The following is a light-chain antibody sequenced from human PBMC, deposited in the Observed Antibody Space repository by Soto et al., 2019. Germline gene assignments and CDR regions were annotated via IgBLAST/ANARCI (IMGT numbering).Light chain of an antibody. CDR1: SSDVGAYKY. Sequence: QSALTQPPSASGSPGQSVTISCTGTSSDVGAYKYVSWYQQYPGKAPKLMIYDVTKWPSGVPDRFSGSKSGNTASLTVSGLQAEDEADYYCTSYVGNDIWVFGGGTKLTVL. J-gene: IGLJ3*02. V-gene: IGLV2-8*01. CDR2: DVT. CDR3: TSYVGNDIWV.